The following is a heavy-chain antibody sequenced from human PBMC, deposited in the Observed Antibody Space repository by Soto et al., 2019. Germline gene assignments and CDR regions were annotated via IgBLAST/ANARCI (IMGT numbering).Heavy chain of an antibody. V-gene: IGHV4-39*01. D-gene: IGHD3-9*01. CDR2: MYFSGFYSGST. J-gene: IGHJ4*02. Sequence: PSETLSLTCTVSGGSMSSSSYYWGWIRQPPGKGLEWIANMYFSGFYSGSTSYNPSLKSRVTISVDTSKNQFSLQVSSVTAADTAVYYCARGFDILTFGFCLDYWGQGTLGTVS. CDR1: GGSMSSSSYY. CDR3: ARGFDILTFGFCLDY.